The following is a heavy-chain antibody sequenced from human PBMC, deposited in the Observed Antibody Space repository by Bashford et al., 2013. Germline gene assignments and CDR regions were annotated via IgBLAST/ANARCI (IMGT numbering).Heavy chain of an antibody. CDR3: AKDYCAGDCASFFDL. J-gene: IGHJ2*01. Sequence: WVRQAPGQGLEWMGWINPNPNSGATNYAQRFQGRVSMTRDTSISTAYLELSRLRSDDTAVYYCAKDYCAGDCASFFDLWGRGTLVTVSS. CDR2: INPNPNSGAT. D-gene: IGHD2-21*02. V-gene: IGHV1-2*02.